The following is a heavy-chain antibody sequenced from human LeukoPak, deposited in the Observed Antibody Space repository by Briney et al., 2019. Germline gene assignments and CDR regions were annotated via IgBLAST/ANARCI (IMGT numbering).Heavy chain of an antibody. D-gene: IGHD2-21*02. CDR2: INPKSDGA. CDR3: ARGDDGMDV. J-gene: IGHJ6*02. V-gene: IGHV1-2*02. CDR1: GYTFTGYY. Sequence: ASVKVSCKASGYTFTGYYIHWVRQAPGQGLEWMGWINPKSDGANYAQKFQGRVTVTRDTSISTAYMELSRLRSDDTAVYYCARGDDGMDVWGQGTTVTVSS.